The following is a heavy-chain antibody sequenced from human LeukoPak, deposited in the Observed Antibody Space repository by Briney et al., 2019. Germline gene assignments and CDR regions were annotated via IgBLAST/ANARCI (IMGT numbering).Heavy chain of an antibody. CDR2: IFTSVSA. CDR1: GGSITSAY. D-gene: IGHD4/OR15-4a*01. CDR3: ARGGANDL. Sequence: SETLSLTCTDAGGSITSAYWSWIRQPARKGLEWMGRIFTSVSAAYNPSLKSRVTMSLHTTMTQFFLMLSSVTAAATAAYFCARGGANDLWGKGTLVSVSS. V-gene: IGHV4-4*07. J-gene: IGHJ5*02.